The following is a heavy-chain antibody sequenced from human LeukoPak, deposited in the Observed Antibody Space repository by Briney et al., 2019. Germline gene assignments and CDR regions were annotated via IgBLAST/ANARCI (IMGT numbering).Heavy chain of an antibody. CDR3: ARAVHDSSGWYLGGVHYYYYYMDV. V-gene: IGHV1-46*01. Sequence: ASVKVSRKASGYTFTSYYMHWVRQAPGQGLEWMGIINPSGGSTSYAQKFQGRVTMTTDTSTSTAYMELRSLRSDDTAVYYCARAVHDSSGWYLGGVHYYYYYMDVWGKGTTVTISS. CDR2: INPSGGST. D-gene: IGHD6-19*01. CDR1: GYTFTSYY. J-gene: IGHJ6*03.